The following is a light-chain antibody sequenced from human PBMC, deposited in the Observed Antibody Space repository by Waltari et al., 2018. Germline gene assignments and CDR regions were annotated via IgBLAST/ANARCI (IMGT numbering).Light chain of an antibody. V-gene: IGKV3-20*01. CDR1: QSLSSTY. J-gene: IGKJ2*01. CDR2: GAS. CDR3: QQYGRSPYT. Sequence: EIVLPQSPGTLSLSPGEGATLSCRASQSLSSTYLAWYQQKPGQAPRLLIYGASSRATGIADRFSGSGSGTDFTISISRLEPEDSAVYYCQQYGRSPYTFGQGTKLEIK.